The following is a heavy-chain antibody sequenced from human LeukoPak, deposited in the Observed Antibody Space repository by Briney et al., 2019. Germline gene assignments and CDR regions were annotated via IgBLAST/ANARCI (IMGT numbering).Heavy chain of an antibody. Sequence: GGSLRLSCAASGFTFSSYWMHWVRQAPGKGLVWVSRINSDGSSTTYADSVKGRFTITRDNAKNSLYLQMNSLRAEDTAVYYCAMSSGWFIVDYWGQGTLVTVSS. D-gene: IGHD6-19*01. V-gene: IGHV3-74*01. J-gene: IGHJ4*02. CDR3: AMSSGWFIVDY. CDR2: INSDGSST. CDR1: GFTFSSYW.